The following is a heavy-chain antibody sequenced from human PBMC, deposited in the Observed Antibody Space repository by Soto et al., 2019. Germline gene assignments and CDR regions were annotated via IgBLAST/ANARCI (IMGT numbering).Heavy chain of an antibody. D-gene: IGHD4-17*01. V-gene: IGHV4-31*03. Sequence: SETLSLTCTVSGGSISSGGYYWSWIRQHPGKGLEWIGYIYYSGSTYYNPSLKSRVTISVDTSKNQFSLKLSSVTAADTAVYYCARLCYGDYGQVSWFDPWGQGTLVTVSS. CDR2: IYYSGST. CDR3: ARLCYGDYGQVSWFDP. CDR1: GGSISSGGYY. J-gene: IGHJ5*02.